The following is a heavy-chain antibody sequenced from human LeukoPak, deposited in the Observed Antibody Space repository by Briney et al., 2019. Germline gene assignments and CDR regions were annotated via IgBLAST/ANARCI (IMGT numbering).Heavy chain of an antibody. V-gene: IGHV4-31*03. CDR1: GGSISSGGYY. D-gene: IGHD3-22*01. Sequence: SETLSLTCTVSGGSISSGGYYWRWIRQHPGKGLEWIGYIYYSGSTYYNPSLKSRVTISVDTSKNQFSLKLSSVTAADTAVYYCARDLYYYYDSSGSWFDPWGQGTLVTVSS. CDR2: IYYSGST. J-gene: IGHJ5*02. CDR3: ARDLYYYYDSSGSWFDP.